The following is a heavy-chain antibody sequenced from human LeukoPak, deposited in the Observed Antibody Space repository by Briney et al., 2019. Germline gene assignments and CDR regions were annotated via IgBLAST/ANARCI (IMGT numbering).Heavy chain of an antibody. Sequence: GGSLRLSCAASGFTFSNYWMSWVRQAPGKGLEWVANIKQDGSDKYYVDSVKGRFTISRDNAKNSLYLQMNSLRAEDTAVYYCARVTYYYDSSGYYPIQYYFDYWGQGTLVTVSS. V-gene: IGHV3-7*01. D-gene: IGHD3-22*01. CDR2: IKQDGSDK. J-gene: IGHJ4*02. CDR3: ARVTYYYDSSGYYPIQYYFDY. CDR1: GFTFSNYW.